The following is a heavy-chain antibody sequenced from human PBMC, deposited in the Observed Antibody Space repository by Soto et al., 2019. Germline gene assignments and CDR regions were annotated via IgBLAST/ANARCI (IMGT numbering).Heavy chain of an antibody. CDR3: ARTPHSYGFDY. V-gene: IGHV4-59*12. Sequence: PSETLSLTCSVAGGSMNNYFWSWIRQSPGKGLEWIGYIYYSGSTNYNPSLKSRVTISVDTSKNQFSLKLSSVTAADTAVYYCARTPHSYGFDYWGQGTLVTVSS. D-gene: IGHD5-18*01. CDR1: GGSMNNYF. J-gene: IGHJ4*02. CDR2: IYYSGST.